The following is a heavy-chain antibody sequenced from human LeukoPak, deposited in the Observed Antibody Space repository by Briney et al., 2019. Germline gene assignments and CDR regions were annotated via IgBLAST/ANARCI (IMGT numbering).Heavy chain of an antibody. CDR2: ISYDGSNK. CDR1: GFTFSSYA. D-gene: IGHD2-15*01. V-gene: IGHV3-30-3*01. CDR3: AREVDYYMDV. J-gene: IGHJ6*03. Sequence: GGSLRLSCAASGFTFSSYAMHWVRQAPGKGLEWVAVISYDGSNKYYADSVKGRFTISRDNSKNTLYLQMNSLRAEDTAVYYCAREVDYYMDVWGKGTTVTVSS.